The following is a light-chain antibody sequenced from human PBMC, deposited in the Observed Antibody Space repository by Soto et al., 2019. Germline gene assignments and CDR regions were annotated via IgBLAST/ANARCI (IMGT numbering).Light chain of an antibody. CDR3: QSLGTGIQV. V-gene: IGLV4-69*01. Sequence: QAVVTQSPSASASLGASVKLTCTLSSGYSTIAIAWHQQQSEKGPRFLMKINYDGTHSKGDGFFDRFSGSSSGAERHLSISSLQSEDEADYYCQSLGTGIQVFGGGTKLTVL. CDR2: INYDGTH. J-gene: IGLJ3*02. CDR1: SGYSTIA.